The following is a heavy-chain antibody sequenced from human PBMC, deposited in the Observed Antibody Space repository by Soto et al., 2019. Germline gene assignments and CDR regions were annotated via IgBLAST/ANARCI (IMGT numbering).Heavy chain of an antibody. CDR3: ARDGGLPGDANYDFWSGYAPLYYYYGMDV. D-gene: IGHD3-3*01. CDR1: GYTFTSYG. CDR2: ISAYNGNT. J-gene: IGHJ6*02. V-gene: IGHV1-18*04. Sequence: ASVKVSCKASGYTFTSYGISWVRQAPGQGLEWMGWISAYNGNTNYAQKLQGRVTMTTDTSTSTAYMELRSLRSDDTAVYYCARDGGLPGDANYDFWSGYAPLYYYYGMDVWGQGTTVTVSS.